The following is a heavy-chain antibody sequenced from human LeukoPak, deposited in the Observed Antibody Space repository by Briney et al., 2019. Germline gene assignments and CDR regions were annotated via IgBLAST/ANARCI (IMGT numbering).Heavy chain of an antibody. D-gene: IGHD3-9*01. CDR2: IRYDGSNK. V-gene: IGHV3-30*02. Sequence: GGSLRLSCATSEFTFSSYGMHWVRQAPGKGLEWVAFIRYDGSNKYYADSVKGRFTISRDNSKNTLYLQMNSLRAEDTAVYYCAKGQIAFDWLGPSDYWGQGTLVTVSS. J-gene: IGHJ4*02. CDR3: AKGQIAFDWLGPSDY. CDR1: EFTFSSYG.